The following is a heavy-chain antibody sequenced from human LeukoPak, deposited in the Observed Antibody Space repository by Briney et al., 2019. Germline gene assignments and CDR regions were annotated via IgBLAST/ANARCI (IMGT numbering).Heavy chain of an antibody. J-gene: IGHJ5*02. D-gene: IGHD1-26*01. CDR3: ARDRVGATA. CDR2: IYYSGST. V-gene: IGHV4-39*07. CDR1: GGSISSSSYY. Sequence: SETLSLTCTVSGGSISSSSYYWGWIRQPPGKGLEWIGSIYYSGSTYYNPSLKSRVTISVDTSKNQFSLKLSSVTAADTAVYYCARDRVGATAWGQGTLVTVSS.